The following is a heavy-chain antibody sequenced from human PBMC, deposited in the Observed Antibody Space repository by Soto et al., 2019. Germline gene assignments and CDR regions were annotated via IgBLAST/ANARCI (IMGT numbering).Heavy chain of an antibody. V-gene: IGHV4-39*07. CDR1: GGSISSSSYY. D-gene: IGHD3-10*01. J-gene: IGHJ6*02. Sequence: SETLSLTCTVSGGSISSSSYYWGWIRQPPGKGLEWIGSIYYSGSTYYNPSLKSRVTISVDASKNQFSLKLSSVTAADTAVYYCARGRAAGSGSYSNYYYYGMDVWGQGTTVTVSS. CDR3: ARGRAAGSGSYSNYYYYGMDV. CDR2: IYYSGST.